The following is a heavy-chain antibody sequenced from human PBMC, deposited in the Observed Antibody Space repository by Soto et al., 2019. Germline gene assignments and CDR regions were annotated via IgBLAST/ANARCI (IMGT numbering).Heavy chain of an antibody. CDR1: GFTFSNAW. Sequence: GGSLRLSCAASGFTFSNAWMSWVRQAPGKGLEWVGRIKSKTDGGTTDYAAPVKGRFTISRDDSNNTLYLQMNSLKTEDTAVYYCTGRRGYSGYEPTVFDYWGHGTLVTVSS. CDR3: TGRRGYSGYEPTVFDY. D-gene: IGHD5-12*01. V-gene: IGHV3-15*01. J-gene: IGHJ4*01. CDR2: IKSKTDGGTT.